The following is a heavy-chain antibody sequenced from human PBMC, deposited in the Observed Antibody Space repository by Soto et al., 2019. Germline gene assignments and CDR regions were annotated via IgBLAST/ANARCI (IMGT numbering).Heavy chain of an antibody. J-gene: IGHJ6*02. D-gene: IGHD2-8*02. CDR2: IIPIVDIP. CDR3: ASHFTGVLVLGTAPPGGDNFGWDV. V-gene: IGHV1-69*02. CDR1: GGTFSRYT. Sequence: QVQLVQSGAEVKKPGSSVKVSCKASGGTFSRYTFTWVRQAPGQGLEWMGRIIPIVDIPNYAQKFQGRVTIPPDNSTSTADMELSRLTSDDTAVYYCASHFTGVLVLGTAPPGGDNFGWDVWGQGTTVSVS.